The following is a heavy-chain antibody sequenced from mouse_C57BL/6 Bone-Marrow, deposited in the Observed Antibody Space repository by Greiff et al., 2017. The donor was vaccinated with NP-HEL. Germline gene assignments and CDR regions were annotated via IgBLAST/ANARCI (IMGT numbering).Heavy chain of an antibody. V-gene: IGHV5-4*01. J-gene: IGHJ1*03. Sequence: EVQVVESGGGLVKPGGSLKLSCAASGFTFSSYAMSWVRQTPEKRLEWVATISDGGSYTYYPDNVKGRFTISRDNAKNNLYLQMSHLKSEDTAMYYCARGGVTTRWYFDVWGTGTTVTVSS. CDR1: GFTFSSYA. CDR2: ISDGGSYT. CDR3: ARGGVTTRWYFDV. D-gene: IGHD2-1*01.